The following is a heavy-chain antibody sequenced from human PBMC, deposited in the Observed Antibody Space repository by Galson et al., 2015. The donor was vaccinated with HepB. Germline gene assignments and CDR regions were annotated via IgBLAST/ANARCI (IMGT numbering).Heavy chain of an antibody. V-gene: IGHV3-9*01. D-gene: IGHD6-13*01. CDR2: ISWNSGSI. Sequence: SLRLSCAASGFTFDDYAMHWVRQAPGKGLEWVSGISWNSGSIGYADSVKGRFTISRDNAKNSLYLQMNSLRAEDTALYYCAKALSSSPHRDAFDIWGQGTMVTVSS. CDR3: AKALSSSPHRDAFDI. J-gene: IGHJ3*02. CDR1: GFTFDDYA.